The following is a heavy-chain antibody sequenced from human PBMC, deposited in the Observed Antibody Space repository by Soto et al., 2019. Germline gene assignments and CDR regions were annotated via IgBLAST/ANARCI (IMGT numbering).Heavy chain of an antibody. V-gene: IGHV3-23*01. CDR1: GFTFGSYA. J-gene: IGHJ4*02. CDR3: ASIAVSGTWYFDY. Sequence: GGSLRLSCAASGFTFGSYAMSWVRQAPGKGLEWIAVIEYNGANTYYADSVKGRFTISRDNSKNTLYLQMNSLRAEDTAVYYCASIAVSGTWYFDYWGQGTLVTVSS. D-gene: IGHD6-19*01. CDR2: IEYNGANT.